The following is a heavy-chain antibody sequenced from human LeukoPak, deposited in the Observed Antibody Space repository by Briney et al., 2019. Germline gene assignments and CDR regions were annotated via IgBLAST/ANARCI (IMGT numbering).Heavy chain of an antibody. J-gene: IGHJ4*02. CDR2: IYYSGST. V-gene: IGHV4-30-4*07. CDR1: GGSISSGSYY. Sequence: SQTLSLTCTVSGGSISSGSYYWSWIRQPPGKGLEWIGYIYYSGSTYYNPSLKSRVTISVDTSKNQFSLKLSSVTAADTAVYYCARDLVLYDSSGFIDYWGQGTLVTVSS. D-gene: IGHD3-22*01. CDR3: ARDLVLYDSSGFIDY.